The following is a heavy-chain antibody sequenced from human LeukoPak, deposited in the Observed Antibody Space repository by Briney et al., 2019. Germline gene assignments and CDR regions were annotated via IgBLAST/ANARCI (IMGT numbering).Heavy chain of an antibody. CDR2: INHSGST. CDR1: GFTFSSYE. D-gene: IGHD3-3*01. Sequence: PGGSLRLSCAASGFTFSSYEMNWIRQPPGKGLEWIGEINHSGSTNYNPSLKSRVTISVDTSKNQFSLKLSSVTAADTAVYYCAGGVMGPLRKKTYYDFWSGYSLLNDYYCMDVWGKGTTVTVSS. V-gene: IGHV4-34*01. CDR3: AGGVMGPLRKKTYYDFWSGYSLLNDYYCMDV. J-gene: IGHJ6*03.